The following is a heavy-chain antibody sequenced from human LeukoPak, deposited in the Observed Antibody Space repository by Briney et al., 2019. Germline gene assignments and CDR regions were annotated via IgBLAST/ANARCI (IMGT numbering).Heavy chain of an antibody. D-gene: IGHD6-6*01. CDR2: IYYSGST. J-gene: IGHJ4*02. Sequence: SETLSLTCTVSGGSISSSSYYRGWIRQPPGKGLEWIGSIYYSGSTYYNPSLKSRVTISVDTSKNQFSLKLSSVTAADTAVYYCARQAPPTSSIAARPHFDYWGQGTLVTVSS. CDR3: ARQAPPTSSIAARPHFDY. CDR1: GGSISSSSYY. V-gene: IGHV4-39*01.